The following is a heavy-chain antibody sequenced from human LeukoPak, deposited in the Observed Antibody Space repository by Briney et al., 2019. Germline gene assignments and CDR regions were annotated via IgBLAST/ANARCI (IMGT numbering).Heavy chain of an antibody. J-gene: IGHJ6*03. CDR2: ISSSSSTI. Sequence: PGGSLRLSCAASGFTFSSYSMNWVRQAPGKGLEWVSYISSSSSTIYYADSVKGRFTISRDNAKNSLYLQMNSLRAEDTAVYYCAAGGYYYYMDVWGKGTTVTVSS. CDR1: GFTFSSYS. CDR3: AAGGYYYYMDV. D-gene: IGHD1-14*01. V-gene: IGHV3-48*01.